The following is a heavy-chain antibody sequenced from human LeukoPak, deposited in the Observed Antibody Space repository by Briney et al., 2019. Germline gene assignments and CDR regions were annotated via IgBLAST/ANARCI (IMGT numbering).Heavy chain of an antibody. CDR3: ARELPYYYYYYMDV. J-gene: IGHJ6*03. Sequence: SETLSLTCTVSGGSISSYYWSWIRQPAGKGLEWIGRIYTSGSTNYNPSLKSRVTMSVDTSKNQFSLKLSSVTAADTAVYYCARELPYYYYYYMDVWGKGTTVTVSS. CDR2: IYTSGST. V-gene: IGHV4-4*07. CDR1: GGSISSYY.